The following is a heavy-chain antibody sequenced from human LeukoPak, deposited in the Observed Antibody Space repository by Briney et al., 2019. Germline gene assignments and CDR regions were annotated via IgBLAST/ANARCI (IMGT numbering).Heavy chain of an antibody. CDR1: GYTFTGYY. Sequence: ASVKVSCKTSGYTFTGYYIQWVRQAPGQGLEWMGWIDPKTVGTKYAQKFQGRVTMTSDTSISTVSMDLSSLRSDDTAVYYCARDLVVGYAPPSFDYWGQGTLVTVSS. V-gene: IGHV1-2*02. CDR3: ARDLVVGYAPPSFDY. CDR2: IDPKTVGT. J-gene: IGHJ4*02. D-gene: IGHD1-1*01.